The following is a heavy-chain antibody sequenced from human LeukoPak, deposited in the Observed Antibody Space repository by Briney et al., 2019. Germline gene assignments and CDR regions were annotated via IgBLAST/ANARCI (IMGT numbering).Heavy chain of an antibody. CDR3: ARGRVDIVVVPAAMSRYFDY. CDR2: INHSGST. CDR1: GFTVSSSH. J-gene: IGHJ4*02. Sequence: GSLRLSCAASGFTVSSSHMSWIRQPPGKGLEWIGEINHSGSTNYNPSLKSRVTISVDTSKNQFSLRLSSVTAADTAVYYCARGRVDIVVVPAAMSRYFDYWGQGTLVTVSS. V-gene: IGHV4-34*01. D-gene: IGHD2-2*03.